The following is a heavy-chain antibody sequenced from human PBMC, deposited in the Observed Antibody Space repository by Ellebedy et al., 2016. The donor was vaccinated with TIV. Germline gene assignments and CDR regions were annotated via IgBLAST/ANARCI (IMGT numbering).Heavy chain of an antibody. D-gene: IGHD5-18*01. Sequence: GESLKISCSASGFTFSSYAMHLVREAPGKGLEYVSAISSNGGSTYYADSVKGRFTISRDNSKNTLYLQMSSLRAEDTAVYYCVKGYSYGYFDYWGQGTLVTVSS. CDR1: GFTFSSYA. CDR3: VKGYSYGYFDY. V-gene: IGHV3-64D*06. CDR2: ISSNGGST. J-gene: IGHJ4*02.